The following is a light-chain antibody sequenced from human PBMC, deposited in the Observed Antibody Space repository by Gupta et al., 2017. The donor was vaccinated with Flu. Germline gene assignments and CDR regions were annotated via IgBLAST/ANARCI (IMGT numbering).Light chain of an antibody. CDR1: QSISSR. Sequence: DVQMTQSPTTLASSVGKGVTITCRASQSISSRFAWFQQRPGEVPKLLIKQACYLDSGVPSRCSGRVSGTEIIGSQCGTAFTLIIINWQPADCAPYYCQQHGDFNPFTFGGGTKVEIK. J-gene: IGKJ4*01. CDR3: QQHGDFNPFT. V-gene: IGKV1-5*03. CDR2: QAC.